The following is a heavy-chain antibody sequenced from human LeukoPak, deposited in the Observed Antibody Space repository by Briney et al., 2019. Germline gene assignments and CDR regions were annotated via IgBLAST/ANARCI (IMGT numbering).Heavy chain of an antibody. CDR1: GGSISSSSYY. CDR2: IYYSGST. V-gene: IGHV4-39*07. J-gene: IGHJ4*02. Sequence: SETLSLTCTVSGGSISSSSYYWGWIRQPPGKGLEWIGSIYYSGSTYYNPSLKSRVTISVDTPKNQFSLKLSSVTAADTAVYYCAHSPLAVAGGWGQGTLVTVSS. CDR3: AHSPLAVAGG. D-gene: IGHD6-19*01.